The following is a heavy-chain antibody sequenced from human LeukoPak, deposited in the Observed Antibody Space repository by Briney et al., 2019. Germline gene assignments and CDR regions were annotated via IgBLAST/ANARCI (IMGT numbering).Heavy chain of an antibody. D-gene: IGHD3-22*01. CDR2: IYYSGST. CDR1: GGSISSYY. Sequence: SETLSLTCTVSGGSISSYYWSWIRQPPGKGLEWIGYIYYSGSTNYNPSLKSRVTISVDTSKNQFSLKLSSVPAADTAVYYCARAVYYDSSGYYYFDYWGQGTLVTVSS. V-gene: IGHV4-59*01. J-gene: IGHJ4*02. CDR3: ARAVYYDSSGYYYFDY.